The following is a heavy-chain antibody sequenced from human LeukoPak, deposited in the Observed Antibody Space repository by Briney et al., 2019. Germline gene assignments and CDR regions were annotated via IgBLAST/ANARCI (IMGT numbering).Heavy chain of an antibody. D-gene: IGHD1-26*01. CDR2: IYSGGST. Sequence: GGSLRLSCAASGFTVSSNYMSWVRQAPGKGLEWASVIYSGGSTYYADSVKGRFTISRDNSKNTLYLQMNSLRAEDTAVYYCARVNSGSYYSLDYWGQGTLVTVSS. CDR3: ARVNSGSYYSLDY. V-gene: IGHV3-66*02. CDR1: GFTVSSNY. J-gene: IGHJ4*02.